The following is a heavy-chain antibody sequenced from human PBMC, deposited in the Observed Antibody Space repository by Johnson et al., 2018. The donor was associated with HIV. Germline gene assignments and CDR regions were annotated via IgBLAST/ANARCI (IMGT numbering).Heavy chain of an antibody. Sequence: QVQLVESGGGVMQPGKSLRLSCEASGFTFRSYAMHWVRQAPGKGLEWVAVITYDGRNKYYAASVKGRFIIVRENSKNLTNLQMNGLSDEETADYYCVRDQGSGWPTNAFDIWGRGTRVTVSS. CDR2: ITYDGRNK. CDR3: VRDQGSGWPTNAFDI. J-gene: IGHJ3*02. V-gene: IGHV3-30*04. CDR1: GFTFRSYA. D-gene: IGHD6-19*01.